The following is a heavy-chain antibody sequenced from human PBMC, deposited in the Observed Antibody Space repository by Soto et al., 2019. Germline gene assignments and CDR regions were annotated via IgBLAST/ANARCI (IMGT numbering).Heavy chain of an antibody. D-gene: IGHD1-26*01. Sequence: SKTLSLTCTVSGGSISSYYWSWIRQPPGKGLEWIGYIYYSGSTNYNPSLKSRVSISVDTSKNQFSLKLSSVTAADTAVYYCARRYGGNFDYWGQGTLVTVSS. CDR2: IYYSGST. J-gene: IGHJ4*02. CDR3: ARRYGGNFDY. CDR1: GGSISSYY. V-gene: IGHV4-59*01.